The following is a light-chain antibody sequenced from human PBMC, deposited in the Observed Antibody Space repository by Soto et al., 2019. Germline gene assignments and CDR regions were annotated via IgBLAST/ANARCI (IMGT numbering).Light chain of an antibody. J-gene: IGKJ5*01. CDR1: QSISSW. CDR3: QHFRSFPIT. V-gene: IGKV1-5*01. CDR2: DAS. Sequence: DIQMTQSPSTLSASVGDRVTITCRASQSISSWLAWYQQKPGKAPKLLIYDASGLESGVPSRFSGSGSGTEFTLTISSLQPEDFATYYCQHFRSFPITFGQGTRLEIK.